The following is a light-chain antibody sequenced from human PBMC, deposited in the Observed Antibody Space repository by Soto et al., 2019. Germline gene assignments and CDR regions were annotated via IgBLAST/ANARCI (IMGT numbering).Light chain of an antibody. J-gene: IGKJ5*01. V-gene: IGKV3-20*01. CDR1: QSVTSSY. CDR2: AAS. CDR3: QQFGPSPPIT. Sequence: EIVLTQSPGTLSLSPGERATLSCRASQSVTSSYLAWYQQKPGQAPRLLIYAASSRATGIPDRFSGSGSGTDFTLTISRLEPEDFAVYYCQQFGPSPPITFGQGTRLEIK.